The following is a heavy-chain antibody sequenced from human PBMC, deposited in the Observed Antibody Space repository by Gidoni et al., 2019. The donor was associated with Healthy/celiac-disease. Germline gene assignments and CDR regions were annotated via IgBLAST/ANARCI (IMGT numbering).Heavy chain of an antibody. D-gene: IGHD3-22*01. V-gene: IGHV3-48*02. CDR2: ISSSSSTI. CDR3: AGATHYYDSSGPIGY. CDR1: GFTFSSYS. J-gene: IGHJ4*02. Sequence: EVQLVESGGGLVQPGGSLRLSFAASGFTFSSYSMHWVRQAPGKGLEWVSYISSSSSTIYYADSVKGRFTISRDNAKNSLYLQMNSLRDEDTAVYYCAGATHYYDSSGPIGYWGQGTLVTVSS.